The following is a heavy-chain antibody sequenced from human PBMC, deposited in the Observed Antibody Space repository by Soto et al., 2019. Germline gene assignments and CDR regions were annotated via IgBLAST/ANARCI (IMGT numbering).Heavy chain of an antibody. CDR2: INHRGST. Sequence: QVQLQQWGAGLLKPSETLSLTCAVYGGSFSGYYWSWIRQPPGKGLEWIGEINHRGSTNYNPSLKSRVTISVDTSKNQFSLKLSSVTAADTAVYYCARVPYSSSWYFAPDYYYYGMDVWGQGTTVTVSS. J-gene: IGHJ6*02. V-gene: IGHV4-34*01. CDR3: ARVPYSSSWYFAPDYYYYGMDV. D-gene: IGHD6-13*01. CDR1: GGSFSGYY.